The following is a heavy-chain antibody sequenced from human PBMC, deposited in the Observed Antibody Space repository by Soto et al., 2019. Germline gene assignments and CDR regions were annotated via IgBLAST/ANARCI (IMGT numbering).Heavy chain of an antibody. Sequence: PSETLSLTCTVSGGSISSSSYYWGWFRQPPGKGLEWIGSISYSGSTYYNPSLKSRVTISVDTSKNQFSLKLSSVTAADTAVFYCARRYSSSVYSVFDYWGQGTLVTVSS. CDR3: ARRYSSSVYSVFDY. CDR2: ISYSGST. CDR1: GGSISSSSYY. J-gene: IGHJ4*02. V-gene: IGHV4-39*01. D-gene: IGHD6-6*01.